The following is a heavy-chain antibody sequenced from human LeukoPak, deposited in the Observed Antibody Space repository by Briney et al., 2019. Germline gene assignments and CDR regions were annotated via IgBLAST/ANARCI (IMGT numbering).Heavy chain of an antibody. J-gene: IGHJ6*03. D-gene: IGHD1-26*01. CDR2: ISGSGGST. V-gene: IGHV3-23*01. CDR3: ASFIDYYYYYMDV. CDR1: GFTFSSYA. Sequence: GGSRSLSCAASGFTFSSYAMSWVRQAPGKGLEWVSAISGSGGSTYYADSVKGRFTISRDNSKNTLYLQMNSLRAEDTAVYYCASFIDYYYYYMDVWGKGTTVTVSS.